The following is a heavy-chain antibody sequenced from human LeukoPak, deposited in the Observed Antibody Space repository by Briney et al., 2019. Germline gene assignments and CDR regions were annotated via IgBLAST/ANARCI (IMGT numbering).Heavy chain of an antibody. Sequence: SETLSLLRSVSVGSIRDYSWSWIRQPPGKGLEWIGYVFYTGSTNFDPSLKSRVTMSTNTSKNQFSLKLTSVTAADTAVYYCASHFGSGFDSWGQGTLVTVSS. D-gene: IGHD3-10*01. CDR3: ASHFGSGFDS. CDR1: VGSIRDYS. J-gene: IGHJ5*01. V-gene: IGHV4-59*01. CDR2: VFYTGST.